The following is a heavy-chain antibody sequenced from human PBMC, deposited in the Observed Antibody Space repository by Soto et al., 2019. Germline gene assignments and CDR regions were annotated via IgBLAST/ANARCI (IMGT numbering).Heavy chain of an antibody. CDR1: GGTFSSYA. Sequence: QVQLVQSGAEVKKPGSSVKVSCKASGGTFSSYAISWVRQAPGQRLEWMGGIIPIFGTANYAQKFQGRVTITADESTSTAYMELSSLRSEDTAVYYCARESGATYPRTMSGVDVWAQGTTVTVSS. CDR2: IIPIFGTA. V-gene: IGHV1-69*01. J-gene: IGHJ6*02. D-gene: IGHD3-22*01. CDR3: ARESGATYPRTMSGVDV.